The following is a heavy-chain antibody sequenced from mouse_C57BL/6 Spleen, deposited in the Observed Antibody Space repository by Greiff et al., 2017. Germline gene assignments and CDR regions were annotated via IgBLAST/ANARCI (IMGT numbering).Heavy chain of an antibody. J-gene: IGHJ2*01. D-gene: IGHD3-2*02. CDR3: ARDSSGYGY. Sequence: QFQLQQSGAELARPGASVKMSCKASGYTFTSYTMHWVKQRPGQGLEWIGYINPSSGYTKYNQKFKDKAKLTADKSSRTASIQLSSLTSEDSAVYYGARDSSGYGYWGQGTTLTVSS. V-gene: IGHV1-4*01. CDR2: INPSSGYT. CDR1: GYTFTSYT.